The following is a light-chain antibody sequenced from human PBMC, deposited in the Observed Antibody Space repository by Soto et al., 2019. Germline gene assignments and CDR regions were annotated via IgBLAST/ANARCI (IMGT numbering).Light chain of an antibody. V-gene: IGLV2-14*01. CDR2: DVS. J-gene: IGLJ3*02. CDR3: SSYTISSTLWV. Sequence: QSTLTQPASVSGSPGQSITISCTGTGSDFAGYKYVSWYRQHPGKAPKLMIYDVSYRPSGVSDRFSGSKSGNTASLTISGLQAEDEADYYCSSYTISSTLWVFGGGTKLTVL. CDR1: GSDFAGYKY.